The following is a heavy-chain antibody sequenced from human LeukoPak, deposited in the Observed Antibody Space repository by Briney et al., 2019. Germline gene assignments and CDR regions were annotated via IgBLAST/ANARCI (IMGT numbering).Heavy chain of an antibody. CDR1: GFTFSNYW. Sequence: SGGSLRLSCAASGFTFSNYWMHWVRHAPGKGLVWVSRINSDGSFTSYADSVKGRFTISRDNAKNTLYLQMNSLRAEDTAVYYCTRDTFGGDDFWGQGTLVTVSS. CDR2: INSDGSFT. D-gene: IGHD3-16*01. CDR3: TRDTFGGDDF. J-gene: IGHJ4*02. V-gene: IGHV3-74*01.